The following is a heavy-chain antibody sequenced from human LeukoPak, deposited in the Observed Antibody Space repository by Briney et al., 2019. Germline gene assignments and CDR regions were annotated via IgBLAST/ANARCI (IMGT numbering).Heavy chain of an antibody. D-gene: IGHD6-13*01. J-gene: IGHJ4*02. CDR2: IYYSGST. Sequence: SETLSLTCTVSGGSISGHYWSWIRQPPGKGLEWIGYIYYSGSTNYNPSLKSRVTISVDTSKNQFSLKLSSVTAADTAVYYCARGAGYDRKYYFDYWGQGTLVTVSS. CDR3: ARGAGYDRKYYFDY. V-gene: IGHV4-59*11. CDR1: GGSISGHY.